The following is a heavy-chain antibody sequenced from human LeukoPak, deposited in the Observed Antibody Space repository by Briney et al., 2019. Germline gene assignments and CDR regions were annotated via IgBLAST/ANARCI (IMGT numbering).Heavy chain of an antibody. CDR3: ARFSFRSGKNAFDI. Sequence: ASVKVSCKASGYTFTGYYMHWVRQAPGQGLEWMGWINPNSGGTNYAQKLQGRVTMTTDTSTSTVYMELRSLRSDDTAVYYCARFSFRSGKNAFDIWGQGTMVTVSS. V-gene: IGHV1-2*02. D-gene: IGHD3-3*01. CDR1: GYTFTGYY. CDR2: INPNSGGT. J-gene: IGHJ3*02.